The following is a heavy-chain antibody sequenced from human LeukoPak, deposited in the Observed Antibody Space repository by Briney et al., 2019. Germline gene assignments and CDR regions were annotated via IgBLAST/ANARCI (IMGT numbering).Heavy chain of an antibody. Sequence: ASVKVSCKASGYTFTRYGISWVRQAPGQGLEWMAWISAYNGNTHYAQKLQGRVTMTTDTSTSTAYMELRSLRSDDTAVYYCARDDSLFPNSPDYWGQGTLDTVSS. D-gene: IGHD4-23*01. V-gene: IGHV1-18*01. CDR2: ISAYNGNT. CDR3: ARDDSLFPNSPDY. CDR1: GYTFTRYG. J-gene: IGHJ4*02.